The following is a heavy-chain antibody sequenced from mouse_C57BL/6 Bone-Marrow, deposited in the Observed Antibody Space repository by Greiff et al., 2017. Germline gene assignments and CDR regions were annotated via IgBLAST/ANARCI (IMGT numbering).Heavy chain of an antibody. CDR2: IDPSDSYT. D-gene: IGHD2-4*01. V-gene: IGHV1-50*01. Sequence: QVQLQQPGAELVKPGASVKLSCKASGYTFTSYWMQWVKQRPGQGLEWIGEIDPSDSYTNYNQKFKGKATLTVDTSSSTAYMQLSSLTSEDSAVYYCARPFYDYGWYFDVWGTGTTVTVSS. CDR1: GYTFTSYW. CDR3: ARPFYDYGWYFDV. J-gene: IGHJ1*03.